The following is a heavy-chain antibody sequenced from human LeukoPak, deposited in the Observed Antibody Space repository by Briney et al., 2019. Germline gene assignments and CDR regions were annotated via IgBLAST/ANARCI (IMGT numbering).Heavy chain of an antibody. CDR2: KSKTDGGTT. J-gene: IGHJ4*02. V-gene: IGHV3-15*07. CDR3: TTGAGRGY. Sequence: GGSLRLSCAASGFTFSSYAMNWVRQAPGKGLEWVGRKSKTDGGTTDYAASVKGRFTISRDDSKNTLYLQMNSLKTEDTAVYYCTTGAGRGYWGQGTLVTVSS. D-gene: IGHD3-10*01. CDR1: GFTFSSYA.